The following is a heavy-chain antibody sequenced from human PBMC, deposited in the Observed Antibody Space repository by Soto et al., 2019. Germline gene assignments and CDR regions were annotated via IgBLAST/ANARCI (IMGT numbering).Heavy chain of an antibody. D-gene: IGHD4-4*01. V-gene: IGHV3-73*02. CDR3: SGGQNDYNYYYYYPMDV. CDR2: IRSKPNNYAT. CDR1: GFTFSGSA. Sequence: EVQLVESGGGLVQPGESLRLSCAASGFTFSGSAMHWVRQAPGKGLEWVGRIRSKPNNYATAYAASVKGRFSISRDDSKNTAYLQVNGLKTEDTAVYYCSGGQNDYNYYYYYPMDVWGRGTMVTVSS. J-gene: IGHJ6*02.